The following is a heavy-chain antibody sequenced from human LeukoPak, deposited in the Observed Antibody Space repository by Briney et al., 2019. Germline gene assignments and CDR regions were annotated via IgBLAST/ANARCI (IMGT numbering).Heavy chain of an antibody. J-gene: IGHJ3*02. V-gene: IGHV4-34*01. CDR2: INHSGST. CDR1: GGSFSGYY. D-gene: IGHD6-13*01. CDR3: ARAAAAGLFDAFDI. Sequence: PSETLSLTCAVYGGSFSGYYWSWIRQPPGKGLEWIGEINHSGSTNYNPSLKSRVTISVDTSKNQFSLKLSSVTAADTAVYYCARAAAAGLFDAFDIWGQGTMVTVSS.